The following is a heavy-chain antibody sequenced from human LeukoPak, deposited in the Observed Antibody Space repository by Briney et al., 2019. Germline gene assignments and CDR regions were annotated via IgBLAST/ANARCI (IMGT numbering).Heavy chain of an antibody. D-gene: IGHD2-15*01. CDR2: ISSSGSTI. Sequence: GGSLRLSCAASGFTFSDYYMSWIRETQGKGLEWVSYISSSGSTIFYTDSLKCRFIISRDNAKNSLYLQMNSLRAEDTAVYYCARVVYCTGGICQIFAFDTWGQGTMVTVSS. J-gene: IGHJ3*02. V-gene: IGHV3-11*01. CDR3: ARVVYCTGGICQIFAFDT. CDR1: GFTFSDYY.